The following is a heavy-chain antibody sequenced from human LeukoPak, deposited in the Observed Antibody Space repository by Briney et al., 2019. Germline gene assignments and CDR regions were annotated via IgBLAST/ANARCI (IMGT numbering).Heavy chain of an antibody. CDR1: GFTFSSYS. CDR3: ARDPFEYSSSHPGDY. V-gene: IGHV3-21*01. Sequence: GGSLRLSCAASGFTFSSYSMNWVRQAPGKGLEWVSSISSSSSYIYYADSVKGRFTISRDNAKNSLYLQMNSLRAEDTAVYYCARDPFEYSSSHPGDYWGQGTLVTVSS. J-gene: IGHJ4*02. D-gene: IGHD6-6*01. CDR2: ISSSSSYI.